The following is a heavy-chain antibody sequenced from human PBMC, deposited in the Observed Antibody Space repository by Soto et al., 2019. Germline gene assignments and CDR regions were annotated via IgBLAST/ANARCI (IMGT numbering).Heavy chain of an antibody. J-gene: IGHJ4*02. Sequence: EVQLLESGGGLVQPGGSLRLSCAASGFTFSSYAMSWVRQAPGKGLEWVSAISGSGGSTYYADSVKGRFTVSRDNSKNTLYLQMNSLRAEDTAVYYCAKGLHLGELSFHGDCFDYWGQGTLVTVSS. CDR3: AKGLHLGELSFHGDCFDY. D-gene: IGHD3-16*02. V-gene: IGHV3-23*01. CDR2: ISGSGGST. CDR1: GFTFSSYA.